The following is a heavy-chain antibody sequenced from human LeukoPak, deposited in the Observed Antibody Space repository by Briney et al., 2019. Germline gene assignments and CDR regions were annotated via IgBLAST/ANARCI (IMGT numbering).Heavy chain of an antibody. D-gene: IGHD3-10*01. CDR3: AKAVTMVRGLIYYGVDA. V-gene: IGHV3-23*01. CDR2: ITGSGTNT. CDR1: GFTFSAYA. J-gene: IGHJ6*04. Sequence: PGGSLRLSCAASGFTFSAYAMSWVRQAPGKGLEWVSVITGSGTNTYYADSVKGRFAVSRDNSKNTLYLQMNRLRAEDTAVYYCAKAVTMVRGLIYYGVDAWGKGTTVTVSS.